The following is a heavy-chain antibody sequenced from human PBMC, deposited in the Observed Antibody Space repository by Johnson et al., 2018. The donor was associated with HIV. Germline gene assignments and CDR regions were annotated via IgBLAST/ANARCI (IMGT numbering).Heavy chain of an antibody. CDR2: IKQDGSEK. CDR3: ASWGDYYDSSGYYYSDAFDI. Sequence: VQLMESGGALVQPGGSLRLSCAASGFTFSSYWMNWVRQAPGKGLQWVANIKQDGSEKYYVDSVKGRFTISRDNAKNSLYLQMNSLRAEDTAVYYCASWGDYYDSSGYYYSDAFDIWGQGTMVTVSS. CDR1: GFTFSSYW. J-gene: IGHJ3*02. V-gene: IGHV3-7*02. D-gene: IGHD3-22*01.